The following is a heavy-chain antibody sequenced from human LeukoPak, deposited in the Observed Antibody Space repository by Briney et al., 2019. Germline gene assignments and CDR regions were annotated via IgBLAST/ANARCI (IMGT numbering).Heavy chain of an antibody. CDR1: GGSISSSSYC. CDR2: IYYSGST. D-gene: IGHD3-22*01. CDR3: ARHLVMGLWGYYPLFDY. Sequence: SETLSLTCTVSGGSISSSSYCWGWIRQPPGKGLEWIGSIYYSGSTYHNPSLKSRVTISVDTSKNQFSLKLSSVTAADTAVYYCARHLVMGLWGYYPLFDYWGQGTLVTVSS. V-gene: IGHV4-39*01. J-gene: IGHJ4*02.